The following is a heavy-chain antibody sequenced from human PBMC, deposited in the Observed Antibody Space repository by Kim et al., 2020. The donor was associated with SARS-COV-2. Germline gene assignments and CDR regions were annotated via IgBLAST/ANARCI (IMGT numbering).Heavy chain of an antibody. V-gene: IGHV1-8*01. J-gene: IGHJ4*02. CDR3: AFRSTVTTTIDY. D-gene: IGHD4-17*01. Sequence: GSAQKFQGRVTMTRNTSISTAYMELSSLKSEDTAIYYCAFRSTVTTTIDYWGQGTLVTVSS.